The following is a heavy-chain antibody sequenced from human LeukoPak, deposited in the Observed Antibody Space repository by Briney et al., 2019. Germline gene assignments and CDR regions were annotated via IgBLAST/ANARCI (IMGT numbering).Heavy chain of an antibody. Sequence: SETLSLTCAVYGGSFSGYYWSWIRQPPGKGLEWIGEINHSGSTNYNPSLKSRVTISVDTSKNQFSLKLSPVNDADTAVYYCARHGNSDYVDIVATIGSRLRRYFDYWGQGTLVTVSS. CDR3: ARHGNSDYVDIVATIGSRLRRYFDY. V-gene: IGHV4-34*01. CDR2: INHSGST. CDR1: GGSFSGYY. J-gene: IGHJ4*02. D-gene: IGHD5-12*01.